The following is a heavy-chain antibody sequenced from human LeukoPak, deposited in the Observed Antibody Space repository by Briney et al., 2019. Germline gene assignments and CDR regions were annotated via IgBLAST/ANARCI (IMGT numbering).Heavy chain of an antibody. CDR2: IKSKTYGATT. CDR3: TTDHPVPKGAFDI. CDR1: GFTFSNAW. V-gene: IGHV3-15*01. J-gene: IGHJ3*02. D-gene: IGHD6-6*01. Sequence: GGSLRLSCAASGFTFSNAWMSWVRQAPGKGREWVGRIKSKTYGATTDYAAPVKATFTISRDDSTNTLYLQMNSLKTEDTAVYYCTTDHPVPKGAFDIWGQGTMVTVSS.